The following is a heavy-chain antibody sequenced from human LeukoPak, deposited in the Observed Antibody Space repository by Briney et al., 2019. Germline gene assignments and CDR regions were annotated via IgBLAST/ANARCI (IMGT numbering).Heavy chain of an antibody. J-gene: IGHJ4*02. V-gene: IGHV3-33*06. CDR1: GFTFSSYG. Sequence: GRSLRLSCVASGFTFSSYGIHWVRQAPGKGLEWVAVIWYDGSKKYYADSVKGRFTISRDNSKNTLYLQMYSLRGEDTAVYYCAKALLRSDRAYYFDYWGQGTLATVSS. D-gene: IGHD4-17*01. CDR3: AKALLRSDRAYYFDY. CDR2: IWYDGSKK.